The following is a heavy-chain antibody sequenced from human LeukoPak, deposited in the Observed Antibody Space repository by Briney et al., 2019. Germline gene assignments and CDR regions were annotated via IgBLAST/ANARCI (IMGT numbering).Heavy chain of an antibody. Sequence: ASVKVSCKVSGYTLTELSMHWVRQAPGKGLEWMGGFDPEDGETIYAQKFQGRVTMTEDTSTDTAYMELSSLGSEDTAVYYCATWLLRPFKQKVGAIGYFDYWGQGTLVTVSS. D-gene: IGHD1-26*01. V-gene: IGHV1-24*01. CDR1: GYTLTELS. CDR2: FDPEDGET. J-gene: IGHJ4*02. CDR3: ATWLLRPFKQKVGAIGYFDY.